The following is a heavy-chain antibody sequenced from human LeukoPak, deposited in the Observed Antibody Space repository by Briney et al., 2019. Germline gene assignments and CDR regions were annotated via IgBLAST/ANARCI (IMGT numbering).Heavy chain of an antibody. Sequence: ASVKVSCKASGYTFTGYYMHWVRQAPGQGLEWMGWINPNSGGTNYAQKFQGRVTMTRDTSISTAYMELSRLRSDDTAVYYCARGSAHLYDFWSNYYGMDVWGQGTTVTVSS. CDR2: INPNSGGT. CDR3: ARGSAHLYDFWSNYYGMDV. D-gene: IGHD3-3*01. J-gene: IGHJ6*02. CDR1: GYTFTGYY. V-gene: IGHV1-2*02.